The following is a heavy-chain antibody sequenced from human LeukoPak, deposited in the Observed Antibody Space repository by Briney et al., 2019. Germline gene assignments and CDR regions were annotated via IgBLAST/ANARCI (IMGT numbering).Heavy chain of an antibody. CDR2: INPNSGGT. CDR3: AREDIAAAATFDY. J-gene: IGHJ4*02. Sequence: ASVKVSCKASGYTFTGYYMHWVRQAPGQGLEWTGWINPNSGGTNYAQKFQGRVTMTRDTSICTAYMELSRLRSDDTAVYYCAREDIAAAATFDYWGQGTLVTVSS. CDR1: GYTFTGYY. V-gene: IGHV1-2*02. D-gene: IGHD6-13*01.